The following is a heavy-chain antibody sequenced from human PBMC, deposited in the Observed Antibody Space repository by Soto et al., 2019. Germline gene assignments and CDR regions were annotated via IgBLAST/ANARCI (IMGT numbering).Heavy chain of an antibody. CDR3: ARSAIPRGGWFRP. CDR1: DASLITYY. CDR2: IYASGST. V-gene: IGHV4-4*07. Sequence: VHLQEPGQKLLSPWETLSLTANVSDASLITYYWIWFGQPAGRGLEWIGRIYASGSTNYNPSLKGRVSMSVDTSKKQFSLKMISVTAADTAMYYCARSAIPRGGWFRPWGQGVLVTVSS. J-gene: IGHJ5*02. D-gene: IGHD2-21*01.